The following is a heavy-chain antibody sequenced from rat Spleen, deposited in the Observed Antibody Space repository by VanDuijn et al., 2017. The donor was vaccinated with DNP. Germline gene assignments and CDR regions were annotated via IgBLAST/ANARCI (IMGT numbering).Heavy chain of an antibody. CDR1: GFTFSDFT. Sequence: EVQLVESGGRLIQPGDSLRLSCEASGFTFSDFTLAWVRQAPKKGLEWVATVSTSGTRTYYPDSVQGRFTISRDDAKSSLYLQMNSLKSEDTATYYCARHDNFDWFAYWGQGTLVTVSS. D-gene: IGHD1-10*01. V-gene: IGHV5S10*01. CDR3: ARHDNFDWFAY. CDR2: VSTSGTRT. J-gene: IGHJ3*01.